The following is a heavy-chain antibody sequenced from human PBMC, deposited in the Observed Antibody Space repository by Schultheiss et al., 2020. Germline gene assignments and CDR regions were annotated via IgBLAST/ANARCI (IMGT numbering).Heavy chain of an antibody. V-gene: IGHV3-23*01. D-gene: IGHD1-26*01. Sequence: GESLKISCAASGFTFSDHYMDWVRQAPGKGLEWVSAIAGDGRRTHYAYSVEGRFTISRDNAKNTLHLQMNSLRAEDTAVYYCATRVGTTTVGYFQYWGQGTLVTVSS. CDR2: IAGDGRRT. CDR1: GFTFSDHY. J-gene: IGHJ1*01. CDR3: ATRVGTTTVGYFQY.